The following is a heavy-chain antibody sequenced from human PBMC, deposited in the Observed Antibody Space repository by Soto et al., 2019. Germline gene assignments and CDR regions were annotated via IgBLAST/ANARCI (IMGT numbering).Heavy chain of an antibody. J-gene: IGHJ4*02. CDR2: IDYSGST. D-gene: IGHD5-12*01. V-gene: IGHV4-59*01. CDR3: ARDSKSGYSGYDKLDY. Sequence: SETLSLTCSISGGSISRYYWSWIRQPPGKGLEWIGYIDYSGSTNYNPSLKSRVTISVDTSKNQFSLKLSSVTAADTAVYYCARDSKSGYSGYDKLDYWGQGNLVTVSS. CDR1: GGSISRYY.